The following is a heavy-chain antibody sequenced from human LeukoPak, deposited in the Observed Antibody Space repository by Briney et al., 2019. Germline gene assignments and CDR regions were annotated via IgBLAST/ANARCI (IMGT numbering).Heavy chain of an antibody. J-gene: IGHJ3*02. CDR3: ARVAGYYDILTGLDI. V-gene: IGHV4-30-2*01. CDR1: GGSISSGGYY. CDR2: IYHSGST. Sequence: SQTLSLTCTVSGGSISSGGYYWSWIRQPPGKGLKWIGYIYHSGSTYYNPSLKSRVTISVDRSKNQFSLKLSSVTAADTAVYYCARVAGYYDILTGLDIWGQGTMVTVSS. D-gene: IGHD3-9*01.